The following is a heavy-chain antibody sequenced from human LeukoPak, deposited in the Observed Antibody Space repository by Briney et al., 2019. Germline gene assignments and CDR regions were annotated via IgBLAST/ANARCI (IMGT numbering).Heavy chain of an antibody. D-gene: IGHD3-16*01. V-gene: IGHV1-2*06. CDR1: GYTFTGYY. CDR2: INPNSGGT. Sequence: ASVKVSCKASGYTFTGYYMHWGRQAPGEGLEWMGRINPNSGGTNYAQKSKGRLTMTRDTSISTAYMELSRLRSHDTAVYYCARAIMITFGGVTDWGAFDIWGQGTMVTVSS. CDR3: ARAIMITFGGVTDWGAFDI. J-gene: IGHJ3*02.